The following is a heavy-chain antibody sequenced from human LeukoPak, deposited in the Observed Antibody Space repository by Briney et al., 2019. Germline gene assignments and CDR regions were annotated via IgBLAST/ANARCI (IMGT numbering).Heavy chain of an antibody. CDR3: AKGGLIAYFDY. D-gene: IGHD3-16*02. CDR1: GLTFSSYA. CDR2: ISGSDDST. V-gene: IGHV3-23*01. J-gene: IGHJ4*02. Sequence: PGWPLRLSCAASGLTFSSYAMSWVRQAPGKGLEWVSAISGSDDSTYYADSVKGRFTISRDNSKNTLYLQMNSLRAEDTALYYCAKGGLIAYFDYWGQGTLVTVSS.